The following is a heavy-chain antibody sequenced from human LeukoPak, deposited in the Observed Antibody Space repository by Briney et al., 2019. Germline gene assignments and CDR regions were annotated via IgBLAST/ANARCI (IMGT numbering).Heavy chain of an antibody. Sequence: GRSLRLSCAASGFTFDDYAMHWVRQAPGKGLEWVSGISWNSGSIGYADSVKGRFTTSRDNAKNSLYLQMNSLRAEDTAVYYCAREARGYSGYDSVDWFDPWGQGTLVTVSS. V-gene: IGHV3-9*01. CDR1: GFTFDDYA. CDR2: ISWNSGSI. CDR3: AREARGYSGYDSVDWFDP. D-gene: IGHD5-12*01. J-gene: IGHJ5*02.